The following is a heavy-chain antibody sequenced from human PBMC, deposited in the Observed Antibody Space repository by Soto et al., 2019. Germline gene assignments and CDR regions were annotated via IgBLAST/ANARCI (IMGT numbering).Heavy chain of an antibody. CDR2: IIPIFGTA. J-gene: IGHJ4*02. CDR1: GGTFSSYA. Sequence: SVKVSCKASGGTFSSYAISWVRQAPGQGLEWMGGIIPIFGTANYAQKFQGRVTMTADESTSTAYMELSSLRSEDTAVYYCARDEGRDGYNYENYWGQGTLVTVSS. V-gene: IGHV1-69*13. CDR3: ARDEGRDGYNYENY. D-gene: IGHD5-12*01.